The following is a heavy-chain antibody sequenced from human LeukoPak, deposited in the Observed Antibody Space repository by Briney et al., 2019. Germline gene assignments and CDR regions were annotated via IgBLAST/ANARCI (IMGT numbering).Heavy chain of an antibody. CDR3: AREVRDGYSYGYRDY. CDR1: GGSFSDYY. J-gene: IGHJ4*02. D-gene: IGHD5-18*01. Sequence: KPSETLSLTCAVYGGSFSDYYWSWIRQPPGKGLEWIGYIYYSGSTYYNPSLKSRVTISVDTSKNQFSLKLSSVTAADTAVYYCAREVRDGYSYGYRDYWGQGTLVTVSS. V-gene: IGHV4-30-4*01. CDR2: IYYSGST.